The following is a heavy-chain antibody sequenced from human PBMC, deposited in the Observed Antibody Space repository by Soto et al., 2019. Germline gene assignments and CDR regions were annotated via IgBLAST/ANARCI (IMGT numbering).Heavy chain of an antibody. CDR3: ARDRYDFWSGPPDYYNYYMDV. J-gene: IGHJ6*03. CDR1: GFTFSDYS. D-gene: IGHD3-3*01. CDR2: ITSSSSYI. Sequence: EVHLVESGGGLVKPGGSLRLSCAASGFTFSDYSLNWVRQAPGQGLEWVSSITSSSSYILYGDSVEGRFTISRHSSKNTLYLQMSSLRAEDTAVYYCARDRYDFWSGPPDYYNYYMDVWGTGTTVTVSS. V-gene: IGHV3-21*04.